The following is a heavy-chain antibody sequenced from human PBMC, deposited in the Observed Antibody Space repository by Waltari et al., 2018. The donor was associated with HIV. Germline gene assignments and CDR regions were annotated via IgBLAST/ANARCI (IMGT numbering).Heavy chain of an antibody. D-gene: IGHD3-10*01. CDR2: INHSGRT. J-gene: IGHJ5*02. CDR3: ARESRRRIRQGGINWFDP. Sequence: QVQLQQWGAGQLKASETLSLTCAVYGGSLTDSYWNWIRQCQGRGLEWIAEINHSGRTDFNPSLKSRVTIAIDPAKKQFSLILKSVTVADTGVYYCARESRRRIRQGGINWFDPWGQGTPVNVLS. V-gene: IGHV4-34*01. CDR1: GGSLTDSY.